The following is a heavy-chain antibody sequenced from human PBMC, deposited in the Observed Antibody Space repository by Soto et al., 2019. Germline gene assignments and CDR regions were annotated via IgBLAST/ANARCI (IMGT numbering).Heavy chain of an antibody. V-gene: IGHV1-2*02. D-gene: IGHD1-26*01. CDR1: GYTFTGYY. CDR3: ARVGATRYGMDV. CDR2: INPNSGGT. J-gene: IGHJ6*02. Sequence: ASVKVSCKASGYTFTGYYMHWVRQAPGQGLEWMGWINPNSGGTNYAQKFQGRVTMTRDTSISTAYMELSRLRTDDTAVYYCARVGATRYGMDVWGQGTTVTVSS.